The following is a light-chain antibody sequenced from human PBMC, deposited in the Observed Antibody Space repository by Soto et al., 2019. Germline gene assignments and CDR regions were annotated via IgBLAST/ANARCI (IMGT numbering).Light chain of an antibody. Sequence: EIVLTQSPGTLSLSPGERATLSCRASQSLYNSFLAWYQQKPGQTPRLLINAVSNRATGVPDRFSGSGSGTDFTLTSSRLEPEDVAVYYCQQDGSPPLTFGQGTKVEI. CDR3: QQDGSPPLT. CDR2: AVS. CDR1: QSLYNSF. J-gene: IGKJ2*01. V-gene: IGKV3-20*01.